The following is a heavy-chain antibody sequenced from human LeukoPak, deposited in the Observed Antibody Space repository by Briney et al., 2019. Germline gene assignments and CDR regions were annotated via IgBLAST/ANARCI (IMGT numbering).Heavy chain of an antibody. V-gene: IGHV1-18*01. CDR2: ISAYNGNT. J-gene: IGHJ4*02. D-gene: IGHD1-26*01. Sequence: GASVKVSCKASGYTFTSCGISWVRQAPGQGLEWMGWISAYNGNTNYAQKLQGRVTMTTDTSTSTAYMELRSLRSDDTAVYYCARDGLMISGSYPYFDYWGQGTLVTVSS. CDR1: GYTFTSCG. CDR3: ARDGLMISGSYPYFDY.